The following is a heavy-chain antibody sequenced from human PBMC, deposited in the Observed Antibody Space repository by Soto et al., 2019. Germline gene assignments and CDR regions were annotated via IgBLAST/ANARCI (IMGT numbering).Heavy chain of an antibody. J-gene: IGHJ4*02. Sequence: SGPTLVNPTQTLTLTCTFSGFSLSTGGVGGGWIRQPPGKALGWLALIYWDDDKRYSPSLKSRLTITKDTSKNQVVLTMTNMDPVDTATYYCAHSNYEMLNDYYFEYWGQGTLVPVSS. CDR3: AHSNYEMLNDYYFEY. CDR1: GFSLSTGGVG. V-gene: IGHV2-5*02. CDR2: IYWDDDK. D-gene: IGHD3-16*01.